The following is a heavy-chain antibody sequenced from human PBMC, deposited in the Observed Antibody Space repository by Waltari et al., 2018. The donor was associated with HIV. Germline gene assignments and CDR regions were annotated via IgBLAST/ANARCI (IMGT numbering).Heavy chain of an antibody. D-gene: IGHD3-10*01. CDR3: ARDSGRITMVRGVIIDFDY. CDR1: GYTFTSYG. V-gene: IGHV1-18*01. J-gene: IGHJ4*02. Sequence: QVQLVQSGAEVKKPGASVKVSCKASGYTFTSYGISWVRPAPGHGLEWMGWISAYNGNTNYAQKLQGRVTMTTDTSTSTAYMELRSLRSDDTAVYYCARDSGRITMVRGVIIDFDYWGQGTLVTVSS. CDR2: ISAYNGNT.